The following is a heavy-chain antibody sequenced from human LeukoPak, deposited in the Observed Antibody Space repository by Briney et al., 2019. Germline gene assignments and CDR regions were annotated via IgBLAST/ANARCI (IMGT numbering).Heavy chain of an antibody. J-gene: IGHJ6*03. D-gene: IGHD6-19*01. CDR3: ARELSSGWPTRRPPEISMDV. CDR1: GYTFTGYY. Sequence: ASVKVSCKASGYTFTGYYMHWVRQAPGQGLEWMGRINPNSGGTNYAQKFQGRVTMTRDTFISTAYMELSRLRSDDTAVYYCARELSSGWPTRRPPEISMDVWGKGTTVTVSS. CDR2: INPNSGGT. V-gene: IGHV1-2*06.